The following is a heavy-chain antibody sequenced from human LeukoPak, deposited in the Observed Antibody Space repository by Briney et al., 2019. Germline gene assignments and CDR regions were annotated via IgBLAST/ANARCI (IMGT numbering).Heavy chain of an antibody. J-gene: IGHJ4*02. CDR2: IHFTGST. D-gene: IGHD6-13*01. Sequence: SETLSLTCTVSGGSIRSYYWSWIRQPPGKGLEWIGYIHFTGSTKYNPSLNSRVTMSVDTSKNQFSLQLSSVTATDTAVYFCARHSSSWYPDYWGQGTLVTVSP. CDR1: GGSIRSYY. V-gene: IGHV4-59*08. CDR3: ARHSSSWYPDY.